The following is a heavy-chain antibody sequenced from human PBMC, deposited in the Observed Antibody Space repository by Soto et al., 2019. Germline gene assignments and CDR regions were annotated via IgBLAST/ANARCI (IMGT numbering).Heavy chain of an antibody. Sequence: EVQLVESGGGLVQPGGSLRLSCAASGFAFSAYSMNWVRQAPGRGLEWVSYISSSSGSIYYADSVKGRFTISRDNAKSSLYLQVNSLRAEDTAVYFCASGDHSSSCLLQHWGQGTLVVVSS. J-gene: IGHJ1*01. V-gene: IGHV3-48*01. D-gene: IGHD6-13*01. CDR1: GFAFSAYS. CDR3: ASGDHSSSCLLQH. CDR2: ISSSSGSI.